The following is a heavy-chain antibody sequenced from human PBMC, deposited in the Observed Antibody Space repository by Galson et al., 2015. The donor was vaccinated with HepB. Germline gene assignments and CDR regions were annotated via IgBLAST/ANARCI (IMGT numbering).Heavy chain of an antibody. CDR2: IIPMFDTA. J-gene: IGHJ3*02. Sequence: SVKVSCKASGGSFNPYAISWLRQAPGQGLEWMGGIIPMFDTAIYAQKFQGRVTITADKSTNTAYIDLSSLRSEDTAVYYCARDRADYYDSSGYSGAFDIWGHGTMVTVSS. V-gene: IGHV1-69*06. CDR3: ARDRADYYDSSGYSGAFDI. D-gene: IGHD3-22*01. CDR1: GGSFNPYA.